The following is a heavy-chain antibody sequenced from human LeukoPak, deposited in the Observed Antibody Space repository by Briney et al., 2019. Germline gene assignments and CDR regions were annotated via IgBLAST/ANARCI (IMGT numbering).Heavy chain of an antibody. V-gene: IGHV4-34*01. CDR2: VNPGGNT. D-gene: IGHD2-8*01. CDR1: NGSFSGYY. Sequence: PSETLSLTCAVYNGSFSGYYWSWIWQSPGNGLEWIGEVNPGGNTNYNPSLRSRVTISLDTSKNHFSLKLRSVTAADTAVYNCARAAWNGGGGFDPWGQGTLVTVSS. J-gene: IGHJ5*02. CDR3: ARAAWNGGGGFDP.